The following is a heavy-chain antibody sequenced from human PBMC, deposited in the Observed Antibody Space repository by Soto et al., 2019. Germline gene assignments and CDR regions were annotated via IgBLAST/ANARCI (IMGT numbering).Heavy chain of an antibody. CDR2: VYHSGTT. CDR1: GYFISNGYH. D-gene: IGHD5-18*01. Sequence: SETLSLTCAVSGYFISNGYHWGWIRQSPGKGLEWIGSVYHSGTTYYNPSLRRRVTVSVDTSKNQFSLRLNSVTTADTAVYYCAKGNFRGHIYAYDYWGQGTLVTVSS. J-gene: IGHJ4*02. V-gene: IGHV4-38-2*01. CDR3: AKGNFRGHIYAYDY.